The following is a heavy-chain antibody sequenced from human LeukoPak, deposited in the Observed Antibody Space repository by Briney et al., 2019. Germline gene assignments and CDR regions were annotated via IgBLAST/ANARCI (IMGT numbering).Heavy chain of an antibody. Sequence: SETLSLTCTVSSGAISSSSHYWDWIRQPPGKGLEWIGSIFYSGSTYSNPSLRSRVTISVDTSKNQFSLKLSSATAADTAVYYCASGSPNWFDPWGQGTLVTVSS. D-gene: IGHD6-13*01. CDR2: IFYSGST. J-gene: IGHJ5*02. CDR3: ASGSPNWFDP. V-gene: IGHV4-39*07. CDR1: SGAISSSSHY.